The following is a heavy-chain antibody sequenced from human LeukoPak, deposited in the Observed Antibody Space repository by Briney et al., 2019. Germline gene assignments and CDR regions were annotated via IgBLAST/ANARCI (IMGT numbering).Heavy chain of an antibody. Sequence: PSETLSLTCTVSGGSISSSSYYWGWIRQPPGKGLEWIGSIYYSGSTYYNPSLKSRVTISVDTSKNQFSLKLSSVTAADTAVYYCARQYYYDMPSFDYWGQGTLVTVSS. V-gene: IGHV4-39*01. CDR3: ARQYYYDMPSFDY. D-gene: IGHD3-22*01. CDR1: GGSISSSSYY. J-gene: IGHJ4*02. CDR2: IYYSGST.